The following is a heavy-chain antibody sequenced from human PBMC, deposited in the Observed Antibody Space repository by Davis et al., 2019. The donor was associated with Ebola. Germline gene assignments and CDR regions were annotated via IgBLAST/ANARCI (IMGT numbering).Heavy chain of an antibody. Sequence: PGGSLRLSCAASGFTFSSYWMHWVRQAPGKGLVWVSRINSDGSNTSYADSVKGRFTISRDNAKNTLYLQMNSLRAEDTAVYYCARAAYSYGCLGGWGQGTLVTVSS. V-gene: IGHV3-74*01. CDR1: GFTFSSYW. CDR2: INSDGSNT. CDR3: ARAAYSYGCLGG. J-gene: IGHJ4*02. D-gene: IGHD5-18*01.